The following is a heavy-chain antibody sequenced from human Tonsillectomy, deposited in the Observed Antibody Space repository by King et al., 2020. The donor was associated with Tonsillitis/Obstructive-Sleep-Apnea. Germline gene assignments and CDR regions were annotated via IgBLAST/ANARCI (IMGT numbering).Heavy chain of an antibody. CDR3: ARTHDFWSGYYSLDP. CDR1: GGSISSSSYY. Sequence: QLQESGPGLVKPSETLSLTCTVSGGSISSSSYYWGWIHQPPGKGLEWIGSIYYSGSTYYNPSLKGRVTISVDTSKNQFSLKLSSVTAADTAVYYCARTHDFWSGYYSLDPWGQGTLVTVSS. V-gene: IGHV4-39*01. J-gene: IGHJ5*02. CDR2: IYYSGST. D-gene: IGHD3-3*01.